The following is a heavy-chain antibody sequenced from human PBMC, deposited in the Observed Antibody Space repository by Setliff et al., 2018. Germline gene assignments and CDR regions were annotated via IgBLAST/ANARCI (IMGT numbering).Heavy chain of an antibody. Sequence: GASVKVSCKASGYTFTDHYLYWVRQAPGQGLECMGRINPNNGGTNYAQKFQGRVTLTRDTSITTVYMELSTLTSDDTAVYYCVREGLSFGPGCCPNWLDPWGQGTL. D-gene: IGHD3-3*01. CDR3: VREGLSFGPGCCPNWLDP. J-gene: IGHJ5*02. CDR1: GYTFTDHY. V-gene: IGHV1-2*06. CDR2: INPNNGGT.